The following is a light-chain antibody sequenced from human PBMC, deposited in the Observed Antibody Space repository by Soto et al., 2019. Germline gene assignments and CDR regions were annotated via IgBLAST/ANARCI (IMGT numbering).Light chain of an antibody. CDR3: QQYNKWPPYT. Sequence: EIVMTQSPATLSVSPGERATLSCRASQSVSSNLAWYQQKPGQGPRLLIYGASTRATSIPARFSGSGSGTEFTLTINSLQSEDCAVYYCQQYNKWPPYTFGQGTKLEIK. V-gene: IGKV3-15*01. J-gene: IGKJ2*01. CDR1: QSVSSN. CDR2: GAS.